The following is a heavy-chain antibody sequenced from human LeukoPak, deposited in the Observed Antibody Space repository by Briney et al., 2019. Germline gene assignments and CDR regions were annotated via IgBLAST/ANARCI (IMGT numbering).Heavy chain of an antibody. CDR1: GFTFSSYA. V-gene: IGHV3-30-3*01. J-gene: IGHJ4*02. Sequence: GGSLRLSCAASGFTFSSYAMHWVRQAPGKGLGWVSVISYAGNNKYYADSVKGRFTISRDNSKNTLYLQMNSLRAEDTAVYYCALHGSGWYSTGRRRLDYWGQGTLVTVSS. CDR2: ISYAGNNK. CDR3: ALHGSGWYSTGRRRLDY. D-gene: IGHD6-19*01.